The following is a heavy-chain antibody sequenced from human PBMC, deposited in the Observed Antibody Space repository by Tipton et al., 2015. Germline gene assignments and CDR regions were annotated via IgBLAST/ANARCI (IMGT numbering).Heavy chain of an antibody. V-gene: IGHV3-23*01. J-gene: IGHJ6*02. CDR1: GFAFGFYA. CDR2: ITGTGDKT. CDR3: AKQPVLRFLEWPNGMDV. Sequence: SLRLSCSASGFAFGFYAMTWVRQAPGKGLEWVSGITGTGDKTYYADSVKGRFTISRDNSKNTLYLQMSSLRVEDTAVYYCAKQPVLRFLEWPNGMDVWGQGTTVGVSS. D-gene: IGHD3-3*01.